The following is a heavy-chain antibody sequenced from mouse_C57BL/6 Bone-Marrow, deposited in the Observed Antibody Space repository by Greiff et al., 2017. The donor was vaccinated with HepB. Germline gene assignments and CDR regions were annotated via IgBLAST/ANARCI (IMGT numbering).Heavy chain of an antibody. D-gene: IGHD2-4*01. J-gene: IGHJ4*01. Sequence: VHLVESGAELASPGASVTLSCKASGYTFTDHIMNWVKKRPGQGLEWIGRIYPVSGETNYNQKFMGKATFSVDRSSSTVYLVLNSLTSEDPAVYYCGRGYYDYDGSFYYAMDYWGQGTSVTVSS. CDR2: IYPVSGET. CDR1: GYTFTDHI. V-gene: IGHV1-11*01. CDR3: GRGYYDYDGSFYYAMDY.